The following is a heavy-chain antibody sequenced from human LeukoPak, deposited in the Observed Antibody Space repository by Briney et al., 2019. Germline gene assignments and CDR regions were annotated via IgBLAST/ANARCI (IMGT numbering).Heavy chain of an antibody. J-gene: IGHJ6*02. CDR1: GGSFSGYY. D-gene: IGHD3-10*01. CDR2: INHSGST. CDR3: ARVWFGELLGYYYYYYGMDV. Sequence: PSETLSLTCAVYGGSFSGYYWSWIRQPPGKGLEWIGEINHSGSTNYNPSLKSRVTISVDTSKNQFSLKLSSVTAADTAVYYCARVWFGELLGYYYYYYGMDVWGQGTTVTVSS. V-gene: IGHV4-34*01.